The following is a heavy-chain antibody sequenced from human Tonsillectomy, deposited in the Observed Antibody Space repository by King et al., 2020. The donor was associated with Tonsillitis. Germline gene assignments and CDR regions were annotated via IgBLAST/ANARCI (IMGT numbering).Heavy chain of an antibody. CDR3: ARGVYMTTVPIDDAFDV. J-gene: IGHJ3*01. CDR2: ISAYNGNT. CDR1: GYTFINYG. V-gene: IGHV1-18*01. D-gene: IGHD4-17*01. Sequence: QLVQSGAEVKKPGASVTVSCKPSGYTFINYGISWVRQAPGQGLEWMGWISAYNGNTNYAQKLQGRVTMTTDTSTSTAYMELRSLRSDDPAVYYCARGVYMTTVPIDDAFDVWGPGTMVIVSS.